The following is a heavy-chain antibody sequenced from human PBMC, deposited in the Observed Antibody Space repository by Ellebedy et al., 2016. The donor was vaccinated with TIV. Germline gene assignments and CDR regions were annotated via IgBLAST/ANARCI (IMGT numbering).Heavy chain of an antibody. D-gene: IGHD6-6*01. J-gene: IGHJ4*02. CDR1: GFSFSSYG. V-gene: IGHV3-30*03. CDR2: ISDDGRYK. CDR3: TSSFNLRDDGVDY. Sequence: GESLKISCAASGFSFSSYGMHWVRQAPGKGLEWVAIISDDGRYKNYGESVKGRFTISRDNPTNMLYLQMDSLRAEDTALYYCTSSFNLRDDGVDYWGQGTLVTVSS.